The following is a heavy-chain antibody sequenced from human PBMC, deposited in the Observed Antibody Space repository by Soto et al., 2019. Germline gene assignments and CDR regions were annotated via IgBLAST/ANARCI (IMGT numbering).Heavy chain of an antibody. V-gene: IGHV1-69*06. Sequence: QVQLVQSGAEVKKPGSSVKVSCKASGGTFSSYAISWVRQAPGQGLEWMGGIIPIFGTANYAQKFQGRVTITADKSTSTAYMELSSLRSEDTAVYYCARVRVPAAIAPYYDYGMDVWGQGTTVTVSS. CDR1: GGTFSSYA. CDR3: ARVRVPAAIAPYYDYGMDV. D-gene: IGHD2-2*02. CDR2: IIPIFGTA. J-gene: IGHJ6*02.